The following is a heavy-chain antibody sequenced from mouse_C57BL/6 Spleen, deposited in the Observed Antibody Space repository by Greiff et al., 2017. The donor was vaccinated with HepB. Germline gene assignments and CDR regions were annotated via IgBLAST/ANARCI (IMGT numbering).Heavy chain of an antibody. Sequence: VQLQQPGAELVMPGASVKLSCKASGYTFTSYWMHWVKQRPGQGLEWIGEIDPSDSYTNYNQKFKGKSTLTVDKSSSTAYMQLSSLTSEDSAVYYCAREFITTVVANWYFDVWGTGTTVTVSS. V-gene: IGHV1-69*01. CDR1: GYTFTSYW. CDR2: IDPSDSYT. J-gene: IGHJ1*03. D-gene: IGHD1-1*01. CDR3: AREFITTVVANWYFDV.